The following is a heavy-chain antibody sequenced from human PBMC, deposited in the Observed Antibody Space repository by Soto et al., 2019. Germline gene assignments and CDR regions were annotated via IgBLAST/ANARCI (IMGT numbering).Heavy chain of an antibody. CDR3: ARDLCSSTSCPLRRGWFDP. Sequence: PGGSLRLSCAASGFTFSSYSMNWVRQAPGKGLEWVSSISSSSSYIYYADSVKGRFTISRDNAKNSLYLQMNSLRAEDTAVYYCARDLCSSTSCPLRRGWFDPWGQGTLVTVSS. D-gene: IGHD2-2*01. CDR2: ISSSSSYI. V-gene: IGHV3-21*01. J-gene: IGHJ5*02. CDR1: GFTFSSYS.